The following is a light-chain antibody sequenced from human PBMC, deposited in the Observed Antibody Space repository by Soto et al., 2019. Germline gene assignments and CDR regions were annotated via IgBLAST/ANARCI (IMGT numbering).Light chain of an antibody. CDR2: AAS. CDR1: QNLGSGY. Sequence: EIVLTQSPGTLSLSPGDIATLSCRASQNLGSGYLAWYQQKPGQAPRILIYAASSRATGIPDRFSGSGSGTDFTLTISRLEPEDFAVYFCQQFGSSPPWTFGQGTKVDIK. V-gene: IGKV3-20*01. CDR3: QQFGSSPPWT. J-gene: IGKJ1*01.